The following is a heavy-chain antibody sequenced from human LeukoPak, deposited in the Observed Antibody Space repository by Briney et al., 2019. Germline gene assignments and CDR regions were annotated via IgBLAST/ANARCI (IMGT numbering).Heavy chain of an antibody. V-gene: IGHV1-8*01. CDR1: GYTFTSYD. Sequence: ASVKVSCKASGYTFTSYDINWVRQATGQGLEWMGWMNPNSGNTGYAQKFQGRVTMTRNTSISTAYMELSSLRSEDTAVYYCARVRRRWLQSHFDYWGQGTLVTVSS. D-gene: IGHD5-24*01. CDR2: MNPNSGNT. J-gene: IGHJ4*02. CDR3: ARVRRRWLQSHFDY.